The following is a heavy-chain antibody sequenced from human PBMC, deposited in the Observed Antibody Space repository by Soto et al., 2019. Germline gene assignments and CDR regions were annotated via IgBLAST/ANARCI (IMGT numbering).Heavy chain of an antibody. V-gene: IGHV4-34*01. J-gene: IGHJ6*03. CDR1: GGSFSGYY. Sequence: SETLSLTCAVYGGSFSGYYWSWIRQPPGKGLEWIGEINHSGSTNYNQSFKSRVTISVDTSKNQFSLKLSSGTAADTAVYYCARGHSGEESYYYYYMDVWGKGTTVTVSS. CDR3: ARGHSGEESYYYYYMDV. CDR2: INHSGST.